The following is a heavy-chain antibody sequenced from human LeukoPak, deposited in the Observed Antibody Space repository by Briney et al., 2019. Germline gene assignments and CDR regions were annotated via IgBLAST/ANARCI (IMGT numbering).Heavy chain of an antibody. D-gene: IGHD5-18*01. CDR2: IYHSGST. Sequence: PSETLSLTCTVSGYSISSGYYWGWIRQPPGKGLEWIGSIYHSGSTYYNPSLKSRVTISVDTSKNQFSLKLSSVTAADTAVYYCARVRDRYSYGRGYFDYWGQGTLVTVSS. CDR1: GYSISSGYY. V-gene: IGHV4-38-2*02. J-gene: IGHJ4*02. CDR3: ARVRDRYSYGRGYFDY.